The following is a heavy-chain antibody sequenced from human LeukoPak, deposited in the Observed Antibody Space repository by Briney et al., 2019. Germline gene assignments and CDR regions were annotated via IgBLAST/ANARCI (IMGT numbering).Heavy chain of an antibody. D-gene: IGHD4-17*01. Sequence: GRSLRLSCAASGFTFSSYAMHWVHQAPGKGLEWVAVISYDGSNKYYADSVKGRFTISRDNSKNTLYLQMNSLRAEDTAVYYCARDRGNDYGALMQHWGQGTLVTVSS. V-gene: IGHV3-30*04. CDR2: ISYDGSNK. CDR3: ARDRGNDYGALMQH. J-gene: IGHJ1*01. CDR1: GFTFSSYA.